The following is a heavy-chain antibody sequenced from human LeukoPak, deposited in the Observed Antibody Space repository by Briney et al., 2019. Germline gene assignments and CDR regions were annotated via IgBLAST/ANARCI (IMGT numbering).Heavy chain of an antibody. Sequence: PGGSLRLSCAASGFTFDDYAMHWVRQAPGKGLEWVSGISWNSGSIGYADSVKGRFTISRDNAKNSLYLQMNSLRAEDTALYYCAKDIGSSSWYSFDYWGQGTLVTVSS. D-gene: IGHD6-13*01. V-gene: IGHV3-9*01. CDR3: AKDIGSSSWYSFDY. CDR2: ISWNSGSI. CDR1: GFTFDDYA. J-gene: IGHJ4*02.